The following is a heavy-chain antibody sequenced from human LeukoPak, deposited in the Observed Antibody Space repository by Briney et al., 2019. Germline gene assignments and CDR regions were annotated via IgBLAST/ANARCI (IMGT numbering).Heavy chain of an antibody. J-gene: IGHJ5*02. D-gene: IGHD6-19*01. CDR1: GFTFSSYG. V-gene: IGHV3-33*01. CDR3: ARGQRSSGWYLSSNWFDP. CDR2: IWYDGSNK. Sequence: QPGRSLRLSCAASGFTFSSYGMHWVRQAPGKGLEWVAVIWYDGSNKYYADSVKGRFTISRDNSKNTLYLQMNSLRAEDTAVYYCARGQRSSGWYLSSNWFDPWGQGTLVTVSS.